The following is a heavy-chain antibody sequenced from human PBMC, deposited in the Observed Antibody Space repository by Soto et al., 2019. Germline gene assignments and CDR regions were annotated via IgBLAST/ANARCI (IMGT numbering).Heavy chain of an antibody. CDR2: ISLNSNTI. V-gene: IGHV3-9*01. CDR3: AKDPGQN. Sequence: GGSLRLSCAASGFTFDNYAMHWVRQAPGKGLEWVSGISLNSNTIAYADSVKGRFTISRDNAKNSLYLQMNSLRAEDTAFYYCAKDPGQNWGQGTLVTLSS. CDR1: GFTFDNYA. J-gene: IGHJ4*02.